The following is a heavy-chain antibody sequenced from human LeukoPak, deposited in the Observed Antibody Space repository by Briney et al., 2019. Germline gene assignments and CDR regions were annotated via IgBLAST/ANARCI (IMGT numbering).Heavy chain of an antibody. CDR1: GYSVRSGFF. CDR3: ARDSSGWFDDAFDI. V-gene: IGHV4-38-2*02. J-gene: IGHJ3*02. D-gene: IGHD6-19*01. CDR2: IYNSGST. Sequence: SETLSLTCAVSGYSVRSGFFWGWIRQPPGKGREWIGSIYNSGSTYYNPSLKSRVTISLDTSKNQFSLRLSSVTAADTAVYYCARDSSGWFDDAFDIWGQGTMVAVSS.